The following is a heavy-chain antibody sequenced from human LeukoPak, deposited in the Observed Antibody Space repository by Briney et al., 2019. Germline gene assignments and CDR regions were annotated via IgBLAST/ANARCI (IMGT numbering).Heavy chain of an antibody. V-gene: IGHV1-46*01. J-gene: IGHJ4*02. CDR3: ARDQEAFDY. Sequence: GASVKVSCKASGYSFTSNYIHWERQAPGQGLEWMGMIYPRDGSTRYAQKFQGRVTVTRDTSTSTVHMELSGLRSEDTAVYYCARDQEAFDYWGQGTLVTVSS. CDR2: IYPRDGST. CDR1: GYSFTSNY.